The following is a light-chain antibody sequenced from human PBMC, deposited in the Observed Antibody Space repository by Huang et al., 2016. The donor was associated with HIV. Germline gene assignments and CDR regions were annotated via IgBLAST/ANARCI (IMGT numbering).Light chain of an antibody. Sequence: EIVLTQSPGTLSLSPGERATLSCRASQSVSSSHLAWYQQKPGQSPRLLIYGAYSRASGTPNRFSGSGSGTDFTLTISRLDPEDFAVYYCQQYATSTSTFGQGTRVEVK. V-gene: IGKV3-20*01. CDR3: QQYATSTST. J-gene: IGKJ1*01. CDR2: GAY. CDR1: QSVSSSH.